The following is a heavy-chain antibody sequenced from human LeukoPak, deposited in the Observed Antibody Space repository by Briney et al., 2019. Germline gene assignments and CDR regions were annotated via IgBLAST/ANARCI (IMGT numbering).Heavy chain of an antibody. CDR2: INPSGGST. CDR1: GYTFTSYY. CDR3: ARDARGFGELDPYYFDY. Sequence: ASVKVSCKASGYTFTSYYMHWVQQAPGQGLEWMGIINPSGGSTTYPQKFQGRVTMTRDTSTSTVYMELSSLRSEDTAVYYCARDARGFGELDPYYFDYWGQGTPATVSS. J-gene: IGHJ4*02. V-gene: IGHV1-46*01. D-gene: IGHD3-10*01.